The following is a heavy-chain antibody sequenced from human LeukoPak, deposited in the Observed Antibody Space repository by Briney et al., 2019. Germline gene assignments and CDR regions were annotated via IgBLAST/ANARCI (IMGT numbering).Heavy chain of an antibody. CDR2: IRSKANSYAT. Sequence: GGSLRLSCAASGFTFSGSAMHWVRQASGKGLEWVGRIRSKANSYATAYAASVKGRFTISRDDSKNTAYLQMNSLKTENTAVYYCTRRPCSSTSCHAAFDIWGQGTMVTVSS. CDR1: GFTFSGSA. CDR3: TRRPCSSTSCHAAFDI. V-gene: IGHV3-73*01. J-gene: IGHJ3*02. D-gene: IGHD2-2*01.